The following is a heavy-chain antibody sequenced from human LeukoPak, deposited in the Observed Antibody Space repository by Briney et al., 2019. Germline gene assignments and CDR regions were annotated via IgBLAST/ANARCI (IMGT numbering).Heavy chain of an antibody. CDR1: GGSFSGYY. V-gene: IGHV4-34*01. CDR2: INHSGST. D-gene: IGHD5-18*01. Sequence: SETLSLTCAVYGGSFSGYYWSWIRQPPGKGLEWIGEINHSGSTNYNPSLKSRVTISVDTSKNQFSLKLSSVTAADTAVYYCARGLSFGYSYGYSWFDPWGQRTLVTVSS. J-gene: IGHJ5*02. CDR3: ARGLSFGYSYGYSWFDP.